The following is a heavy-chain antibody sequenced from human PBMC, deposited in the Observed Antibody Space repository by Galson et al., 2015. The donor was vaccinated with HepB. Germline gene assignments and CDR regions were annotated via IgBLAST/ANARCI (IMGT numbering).Heavy chain of an antibody. CDR3: AIAYEMDTLFLGYDAFDI. D-gene: IGHD5-24*01. J-gene: IGHJ3*02. CDR2: TSGSGGST. Sequence: SLRLSCAVSGFTFSRYGMCWVRQAPGKGLEWVSGTSGSGGSTYYADSVKGRFTISRDKSKNTLYLQMNSLRADDTAVYYCAIAYEMDTLFLGYDAFDIRGQGTMVTVSS. V-gene: IGHV3-23*01. CDR1: GFTFSRYG.